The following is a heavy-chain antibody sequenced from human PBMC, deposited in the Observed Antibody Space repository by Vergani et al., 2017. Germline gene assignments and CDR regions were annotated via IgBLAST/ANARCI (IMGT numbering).Heavy chain of an antibody. V-gene: IGHV1-69*01. CDR2: IIPIFGTA. CDR3: ARAYYYDSSGYSNYYYMDV. CDR1: GGTFSSYA. Sequence: QVQLVQSGAEVKKPGYSVKVSCKASGGTFSSYAISWVRQAPGQGLEWMGGIIPIFGTANYAQKFQGRVTITADESTSTAYMELSSLRSEDTAVYYCARAYYYDSSGYSNYYYMDVWGKGTTVTVSS. J-gene: IGHJ6*03. D-gene: IGHD3-22*01.